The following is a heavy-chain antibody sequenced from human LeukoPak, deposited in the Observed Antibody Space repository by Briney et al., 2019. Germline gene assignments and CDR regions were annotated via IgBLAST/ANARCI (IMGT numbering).Heavy chain of an antibody. CDR3: AKGPVDIVATILDY. V-gene: IGHV3-9*01. Sequence: PGGSLRLSCAASGFTFDGYAMHWVRQAPRKGLEWVSGISWNSGSIGYADSVKGRFTISRDNAKNSLYLQMNSLRAEDTALYYCAKGPVDIVATILDYWGQGTLVTVSS. CDR2: ISWNSGSI. J-gene: IGHJ4*02. D-gene: IGHD5-12*01. CDR1: GFTFDGYA.